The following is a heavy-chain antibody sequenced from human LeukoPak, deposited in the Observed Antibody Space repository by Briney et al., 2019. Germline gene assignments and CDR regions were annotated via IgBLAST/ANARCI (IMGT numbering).Heavy chain of an antibody. J-gene: IGHJ4*02. Sequence: KTGGSLRLSCAASVFTFSSYSMNWVRQAPGKGLEWVSSISSSSSYIYYADSVKGRFTISRDNAKNSLYLQMNSLRAEDTAVYYCASFPHRPGTKIDYWGQGTLVTVSS. V-gene: IGHV3-21*01. D-gene: IGHD1-14*01. CDR1: VFTFSSYS. CDR2: ISSSSSYI. CDR3: ASFPHRPGTKIDY.